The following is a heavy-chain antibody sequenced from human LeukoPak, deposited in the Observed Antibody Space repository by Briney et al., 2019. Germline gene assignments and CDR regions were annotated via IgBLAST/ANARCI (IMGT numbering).Heavy chain of an antibody. J-gene: IGHJ4*02. V-gene: IGHV1-69*05. D-gene: IGHD3-10*01. Sequence: SSVKVSCKASGGTFSSYAISWVRQAPGQGLEWMGRIIPIFGTANYAQKFQGGVTITTDESTSTAYMGLSSLRSEDTAVYCCARDPLWFGESSDYWGQGTLVTVSS. CDR2: IIPIFGTA. CDR3: ARDPLWFGESSDY. CDR1: GGTFSSYA.